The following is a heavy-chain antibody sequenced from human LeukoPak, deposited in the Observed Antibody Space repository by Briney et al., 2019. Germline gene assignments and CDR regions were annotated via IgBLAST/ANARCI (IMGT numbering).Heavy chain of an antibody. Sequence: GGSLRLSCAASGFTFSNAWMSWVRQAPGKGLEWVGRIKSKTDGGTTDYAAPVKGRFTISRDDSKNTLYLQMNSLKTEDTAMYYCYSSSWDYYFDYWGQGTLVTVSS. CDR1: GFTFSNAW. CDR3: YSSSWDYYFDY. V-gene: IGHV3-15*01. J-gene: IGHJ4*02. CDR2: IKSKTDGGTT. D-gene: IGHD6-13*01.